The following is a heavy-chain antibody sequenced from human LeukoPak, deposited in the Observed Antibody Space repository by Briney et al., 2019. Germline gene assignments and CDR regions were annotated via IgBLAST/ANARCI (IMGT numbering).Heavy chain of an antibody. J-gene: IGHJ4*02. D-gene: IGHD4-17*01. CDR1: GFTFSSYS. CDR3: ARDRLHYVEYEKTFDH. V-gene: IGHV3-21*01. CDR2: IDTSSRYI. Sequence: PGGSLRLSCAASGFTFSSYSMNWVRQAPGKGLEWVSSIDTSSRYIYYGDSVKGRFTISRDNAKNSLYLQMNSLRAEDTAVYYCARDRLHYVEYEKTFDHWGQGTLVTVSS.